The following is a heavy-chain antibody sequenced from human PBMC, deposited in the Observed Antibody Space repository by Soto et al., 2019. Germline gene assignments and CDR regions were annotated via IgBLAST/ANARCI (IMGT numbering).Heavy chain of an antibody. CDR3: APRACRDFYYKEV. V-gene: IGHV3-64*01. Sequence: EVQLVESGGDLAQPGGSLRLSCAASGFTLSNYAMDWVRQAPGKGLEYVSGISSNGVGTYYAISVQGRFTVSRDNSKKEVCLQLGCLKPKQRVVCYGAPRACRDFYYKEVW. CDR2: ISSNGVGT. J-gene: IGHJ6*03. CDR1: GFTLSNYA. D-gene: IGHD3-10*01.